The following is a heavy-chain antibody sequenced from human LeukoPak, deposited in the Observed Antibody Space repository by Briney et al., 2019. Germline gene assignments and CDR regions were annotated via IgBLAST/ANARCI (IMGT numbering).Heavy chain of an antibody. CDR1: GFTFSSYA. Sequence: PGGSLRLSCAAAGFTFSSYAMSWVRQAPGKGLEWVSAISGSGGSTYYADSVKGRFTISRDNSKNTLYLQMNSLRAEDTAVYYCAKPSSSWHYFDYWGQGTLVTVSS. CDR3: AKPSSSWHYFDY. CDR2: ISGSGGST. D-gene: IGHD6-13*01. V-gene: IGHV3-23*01. J-gene: IGHJ4*02.